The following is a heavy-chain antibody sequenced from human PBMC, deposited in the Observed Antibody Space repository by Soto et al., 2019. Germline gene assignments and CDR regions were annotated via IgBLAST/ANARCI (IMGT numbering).Heavy chain of an antibody. CDR1: GFTFSTYG. Sequence: QVQLLESGGGVFQPGRSRRLSCSVSGFTFSTYGMHLVRQAPGKGLAWVAFISYDGSKQYYEDSERGRFTISRANSNNTLYLQMNNMTREYTAVYFCARRRFVDSPLDFWGQGTVVTVSS. J-gene: IGHJ4*02. D-gene: IGHD2-21*01. CDR2: ISYDGSKQ. CDR3: ARRRFVDSPLDF. V-gene: IGHV3-30*03.